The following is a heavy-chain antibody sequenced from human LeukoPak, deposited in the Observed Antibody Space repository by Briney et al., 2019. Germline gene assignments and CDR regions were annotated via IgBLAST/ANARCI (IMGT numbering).Heavy chain of an antibody. V-gene: IGHV3-21*01. J-gene: IGHJ4*02. CDR1: GFTFSSYS. CDR3: ARGHYDSSGYLDY. D-gene: IGHD3-22*01. CDR2: ISSSSSYI. Sequence: GGSLRLSCAASGFTFSSYSMNWVRQAPGKGLEWVSSISSSSSYIYYVDSVKGRFTISRDNAKNSLYLQMNSLRAEDTAVYYCARGHYDSSGYLDYWGQGTLVTVSS.